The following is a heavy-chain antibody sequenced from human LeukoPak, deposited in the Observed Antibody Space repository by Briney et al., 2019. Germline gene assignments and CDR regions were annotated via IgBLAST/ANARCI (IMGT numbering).Heavy chain of an antibody. D-gene: IGHD2-2*01. CDR3: ARDSALRCSSTSCYFDY. CDR1: GGTFSSYS. V-gene: IGHV1-69*04. CDR2: ITPNLAIT. J-gene: IGHJ4*02. Sequence: SVKVSCKASGGTFSSYSISWVRQAPGQGSEWLGRITPNLAITDYAQKFRGRVTLTADKSTSTVYMELGSLTSEDTAAYYCARDSALRCSSTSCYFDYWGQGTLVTVSS.